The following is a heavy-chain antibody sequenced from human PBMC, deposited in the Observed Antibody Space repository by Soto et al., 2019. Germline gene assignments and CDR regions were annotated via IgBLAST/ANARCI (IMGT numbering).Heavy chain of an antibody. D-gene: IGHD3-9*01. CDR2: ISGSGGST. Sequence: GGSLRLSCAASGFTFSSYAMSWVRQAPGKGLEWVSAISGSGGSTYYADSVKGRFTISRDNSKNTLYLQMNSLRAEDTAVYYCAKVSATYYDILTGPFDYWGQGTLVTVSS. V-gene: IGHV3-23*01. CDR1: GFTFSSYA. J-gene: IGHJ4*02. CDR3: AKVSATYYDILTGPFDY.